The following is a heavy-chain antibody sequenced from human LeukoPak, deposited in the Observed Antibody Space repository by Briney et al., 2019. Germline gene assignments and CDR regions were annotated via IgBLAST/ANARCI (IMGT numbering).Heavy chain of an antibody. CDR1: GGTFSSYA. CDR3: AREIQLWLEDFYYYYGMDV. Sequence: SVKVSCKASGGTFSSYAISWVRQAPGQGLEWMGRIIPIFGIANYAQKFQGRVTITADKSTSTACMELSSLRSEDTAVYYCAREIQLWLEDFYYYYGMDVWGQGTTVTVSS. CDR2: IIPIFGIA. J-gene: IGHJ6*02. V-gene: IGHV1-69*04. D-gene: IGHD5-18*01.